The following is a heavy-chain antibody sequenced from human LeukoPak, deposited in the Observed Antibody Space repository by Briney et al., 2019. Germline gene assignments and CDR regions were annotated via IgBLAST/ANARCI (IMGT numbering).Heavy chain of an antibody. J-gene: IGHJ4*02. D-gene: IGHD6-19*01. Sequence: SETLSLTCTVSGDSISSYYWTWIRQPPGKGLEWIGYIYYSGNTNYNPSLRSRVTISVDTSKNQLSLRLSSVTAADTAVYYCARAGSGRSFDSWGQGTLVTVSS. V-gene: IGHV4-59*01. CDR2: IYYSGNT. CDR1: GDSISSYY. CDR3: ARAGSGRSFDS.